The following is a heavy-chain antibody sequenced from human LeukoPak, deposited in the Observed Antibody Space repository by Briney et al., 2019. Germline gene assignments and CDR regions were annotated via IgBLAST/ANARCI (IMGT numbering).Heavy chain of an antibody. CDR3: AKDHIAVAGLTPGDRDDYYYGMDV. CDR2: ISYDGSNK. D-gene: IGHD6-19*01. V-gene: IGHV3-30*18. J-gene: IGHJ6*02. Sequence: GGSLRLSCAASGFTFSSYGMHWVRQAPGKGLEWVAVISYDGSNKYYADSVKGRFTISRDNSKNTLYLQMNSLRAEDTAVYYCAKDHIAVAGLTPGDRDDYYYGMDVRGQGTTVTVSS. CDR1: GFTFSSYG.